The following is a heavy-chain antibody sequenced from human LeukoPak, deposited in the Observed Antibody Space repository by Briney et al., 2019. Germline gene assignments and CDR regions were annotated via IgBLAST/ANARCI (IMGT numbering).Heavy chain of an antibody. J-gene: IGHJ4*02. Sequence: GGSLRLSCAASGFTFSTYAMSWVRQAPGKGLEWVSGISSSGGSTYYADSVKGRFTISRDNSKNTLFLQMNSLSAEDTAVYYCAKGYSTHYEYWGQGTLVTVSS. CDR1: GFTFSTYA. CDR3: AKGYSTHYEY. CDR2: ISSSGGST. V-gene: IGHV3-23*01. D-gene: IGHD5/OR15-5a*01.